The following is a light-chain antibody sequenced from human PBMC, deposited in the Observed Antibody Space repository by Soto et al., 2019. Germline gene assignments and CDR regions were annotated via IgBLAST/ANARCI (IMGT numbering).Light chain of an antibody. CDR2: SAS. V-gene: IGKV1-27*01. CDR1: QGISND. J-gene: IGKJ1*01. CDR3: QKYNSALWT. Sequence: DIQMTQSPSSLSASVGDRVTITCRASQGISNDLAWYQQKPGKVPQLLLYSASVLQPGVPSRFSGSGSETDFTLTISSLQPEDVGTYYCQKYNSALWTVGQGTKVEIK.